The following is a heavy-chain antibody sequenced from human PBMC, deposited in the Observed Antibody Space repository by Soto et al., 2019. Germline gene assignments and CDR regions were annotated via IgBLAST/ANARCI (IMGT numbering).Heavy chain of an antibody. J-gene: IGHJ4*02. CDR3: ASLRPPLICSSTSCYEHYLEN. V-gene: IGHV3-11*04. D-gene: IGHD2-2*01. CDR2: ISSSGSSI. Sequence: PGGSLRLSCAASGFTFSDSDMSWIRQAPGKGLEWVSSISSSGSSIYYADSVKGRFTISRDKAKNSLYLQMNSLRAEDTAVYYCASLRPPLICSSTSCYEHYLENWGQGTLVTVSS. CDR1: GFTFSDSD.